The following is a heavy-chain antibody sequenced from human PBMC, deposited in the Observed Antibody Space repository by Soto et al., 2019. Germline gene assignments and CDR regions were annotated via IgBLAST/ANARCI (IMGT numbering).Heavy chain of an antibody. D-gene: IGHD3-9*01. J-gene: IGHJ4*02. CDR2: ISGSGGST. Sequence: GGSLRLSCAASGFTFSSYAMSWVRQAPGKGLEWVSAISGSGGSTYYADSVKGRFTISRDNSKNTLYLQMNSLRAEDTAVYYCAKGPLDILIGYDFDYWGQGTLVTVSS. CDR1: GFTFSSYA. V-gene: IGHV3-23*01. CDR3: AKGPLDILIGYDFDY.